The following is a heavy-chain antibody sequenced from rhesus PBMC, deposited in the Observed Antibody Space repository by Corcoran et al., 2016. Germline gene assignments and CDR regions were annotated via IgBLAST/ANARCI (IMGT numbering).Heavy chain of an antibody. CDR2: ITYSGSI. J-gene: IGHJ4*01. D-gene: IGHD6-25*01. CDR1: GYSISSGYY. V-gene: IGHV4-122*02. CDR3: ARGEIAAAGTDDY. Sequence: QVQLQESGPGLVKPSETLSLTCAVSGYSISSGYYWSWIRQPPGKGLEWIGYITYSGSIRYNSSLKSRVTISRDTSKNQFSLKLSSVTAADTAVYYCARGEIAAAGTDDYWGQGVLVTVSS.